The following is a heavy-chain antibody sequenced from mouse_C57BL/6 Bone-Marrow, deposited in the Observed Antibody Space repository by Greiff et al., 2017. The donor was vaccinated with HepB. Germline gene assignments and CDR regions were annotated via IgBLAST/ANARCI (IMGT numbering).Heavy chain of an antibody. V-gene: IGHV1-9*01. J-gene: IGHJ4*01. CDR2: IFPGSGST. D-gene: IGHD1-1*01. Sequence: QVQLQQSGAELMKPGASVKLSCKATGYTFTGYWIEWVKQRPGHGLEWIGKIFPGSGSTNYNKKFKGKATFTADTSSNTAYMQLSSLTTEDSAIYYCALIAYGTFYAMDYWGQGTSATVSS. CDR3: ALIAYGTFYAMDY. CDR1: GYTFTGYW.